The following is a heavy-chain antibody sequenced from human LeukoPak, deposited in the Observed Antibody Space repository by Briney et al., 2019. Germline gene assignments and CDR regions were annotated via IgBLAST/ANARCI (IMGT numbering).Heavy chain of an antibody. Sequence: SVKVSCKASGFTFTSSAMQWVRQARGQRLEWIGWIVVGSGNTNYAQKFQERVTITRDMSTSTAYMELSSLRSEDTAVYYCARSVGLSPDYYHYDMDVWGQGTTVTVSS. CDR3: ARSVGLSPDYYHYDMDV. V-gene: IGHV1-58*02. J-gene: IGHJ6*02. CDR1: GFTFTSSA. D-gene: IGHD1-26*01. CDR2: IVVGSGNT.